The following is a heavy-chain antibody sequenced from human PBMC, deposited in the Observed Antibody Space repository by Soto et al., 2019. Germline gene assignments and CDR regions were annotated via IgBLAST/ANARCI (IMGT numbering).Heavy chain of an antibody. V-gene: IGHV4-30-4*01. CDR3: ARQRRGGYWFAP. CDR1: GVSVTNGDYY. J-gene: IGHJ5*02. CDR2: IYYTETT. Sequence: SETLSLTCAVSGVSVTNGDYYWSWMRQSPGQGLGWIGNIYYTETTTDNPSLNSRLSISIDTSRNQFSLQLTSVTAADTAIYSCARQRRGGYWFAPWGQGTLVTVSS.